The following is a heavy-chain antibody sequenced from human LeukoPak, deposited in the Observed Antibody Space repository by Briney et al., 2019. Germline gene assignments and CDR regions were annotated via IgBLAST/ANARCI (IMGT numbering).Heavy chain of an antibody. J-gene: IGHJ6*02. CDR3: ATAHLPMIVDLSYYYGMDV. Sequence: ASVKVSCKVSGYTLTELSMHWVRQAPGKGLEWMGGFDPEDGETIYAQKFQGRVTMTEDTSTDTAYMELSSLRSGDTAVYYCATAHLPMIVDLSYYYGMDVWGQGTTVTVSS. CDR1: GYTLTELS. V-gene: IGHV1-24*01. CDR2: FDPEDGET. D-gene: IGHD3-22*01.